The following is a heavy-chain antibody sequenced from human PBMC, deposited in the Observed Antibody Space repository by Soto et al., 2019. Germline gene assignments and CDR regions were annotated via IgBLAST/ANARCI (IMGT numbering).Heavy chain of an antibody. CDR2: ISHSGST. Sequence: SETLSLTCAVSGNSINSSHWWNWVRQSPEKGLEWIGQISHSGSTTYNPSLTSRVTISVDKSKNHFSLRLTSVTVADTAVYYCAARHFWSRPWTDRRLDYWGQGTLVTVSS. D-gene: IGHD3-3*02. CDR1: GNSINSSHW. J-gene: IGHJ4*02. CDR3: AARHFWSRPWTDRRLDY. V-gene: IGHV4-4*02.